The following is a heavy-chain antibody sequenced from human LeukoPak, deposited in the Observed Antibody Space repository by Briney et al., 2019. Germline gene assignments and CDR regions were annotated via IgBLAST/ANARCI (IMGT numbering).Heavy chain of an antibody. V-gene: IGHV4-34*01. D-gene: IGHD1-1*01. CDR2: INHSGST. Sequence: SETLSLTCAVYGGSFSGYDWSWIRQPPGKGLEWIGEINHSGSTNYNPSLKRRVTISVDTSKNQFSLKLSSVTAADTAVYYCARAFRGRYNWNTRAFDIWGQGTMVTVSS. CDR3: ARAFRGRYNWNTRAFDI. J-gene: IGHJ3*02. CDR1: GGSFSGYD.